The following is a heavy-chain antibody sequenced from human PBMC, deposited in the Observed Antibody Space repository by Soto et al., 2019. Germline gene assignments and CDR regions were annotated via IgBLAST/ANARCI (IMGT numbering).Heavy chain of an antibody. CDR1: GFTFSSYA. D-gene: IGHD3-22*01. V-gene: IGHV3-30-3*01. J-gene: IGHJ2*01. CDR2: ISYDGSNK. Sequence: GGSLRLSCAASGFTFSSYAMHWVRQAPGKGLEWVAVISYDGSNKYYADSVKGRFTISRDNSKNTLYLQMNSLRAEDTAVYYCARDARIVVVIVAWYFDLWGRGTLVTVSS. CDR3: ARDARIVVVIVAWYFDL.